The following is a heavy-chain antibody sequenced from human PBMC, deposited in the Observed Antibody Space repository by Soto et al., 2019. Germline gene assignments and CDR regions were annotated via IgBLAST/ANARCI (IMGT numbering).Heavy chain of an antibody. Sequence: GGSLRLSCAASGFTFSDYYMSWIRQAPGKGLEWVSYISSSSSYTNYADSVKGRFTISRDNAKNSLYLQMNSLRAEDTAVYYCARDSGMTTVTEPHFDYWGQGTLVTVSS. CDR2: ISSSSSYT. D-gene: IGHD4-4*01. CDR1: GFTFSDYY. V-gene: IGHV3-11*06. CDR3: ARDSGMTTVTEPHFDY. J-gene: IGHJ4*02.